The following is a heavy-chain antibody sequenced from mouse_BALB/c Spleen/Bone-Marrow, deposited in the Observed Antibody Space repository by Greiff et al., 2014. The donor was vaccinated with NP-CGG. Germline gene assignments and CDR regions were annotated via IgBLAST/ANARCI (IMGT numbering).Heavy chain of an antibody. D-gene: IGHD2-3*01. CDR3: AREVDGWYYFDY. J-gene: IGHJ2*01. Sequence: VQLKESGGGLVKPGGSLKLSCAASGFTFSSYAMSWVRQTPEKRLEWVASISSGGSTYYPDSVKGRFTISRDNARSILYLQMSSLRSEDTAMYYCAREVDGWYYFDYWGQGTTLTVSS. V-gene: IGHV5-6-5*01. CDR1: GFTFSSYA. CDR2: ISSGGST.